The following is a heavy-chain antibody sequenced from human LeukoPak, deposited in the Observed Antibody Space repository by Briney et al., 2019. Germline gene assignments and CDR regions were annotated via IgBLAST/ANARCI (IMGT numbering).Heavy chain of an antibody. Sequence: PSETLSLTCAVYGGSFSGYYWSWIRQPPGKGLEWIGEINHSGSTNYNPSLKSRVTISVDTSKNQFSLKLSSVTAADTAVYYCARGLGFAGYYGSGSYFPFDYWGQGTLVTVSS. CDR3: ARGLGFAGYYGSGSYFPFDY. J-gene: IGHJ4*02. V-gene: IGHV4-34*01. CDR1: GGSFSGYY. CDR2: INHSGST. D-gene: IGHD3-10*01.